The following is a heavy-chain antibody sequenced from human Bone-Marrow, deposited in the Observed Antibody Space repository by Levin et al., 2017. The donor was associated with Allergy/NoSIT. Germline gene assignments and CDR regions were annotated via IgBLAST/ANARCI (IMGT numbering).Heavy chain of an antibody. CDR1: GYTFTGYY. CDR3: ARGTPRYSSRRYNWFDP. CDR2: INPNSGGT. D-gene: IGHD6-13*01. Sequence: ASVKVSCKASGYTFTGYYMHWVRQAPGQGLEWMGWINPNSGGTNYAQKFQGWVTMTRDTSISTAYMELSRLRSDDTAVYYCARGTPRYSSRRYNWFDPWGQGTLVTVSS. J-gene: IGHJ5*02. V-gene: IGHV1-2*04.